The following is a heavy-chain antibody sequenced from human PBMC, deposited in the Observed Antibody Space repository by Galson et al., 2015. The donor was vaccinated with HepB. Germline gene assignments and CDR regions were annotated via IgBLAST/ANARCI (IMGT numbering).Heavy chain of an antibody. Sequence: SLRLSCAASGFPFSSYAMSWVRQAPGKGLECVSSFSGSGDNIHYADSVMGRFTISRDNSKNTLYLQLSSLRAEDTAIYFCARLMWFGELGMDVWGQGATVTVSS. CDR3: ARLMWFGELGMDV. J-gene: IGHJ6*02. D-gene: IGHD3-10*01. V-gene: IGHV3-23*01. CDR2: FSGSGDNI. CDR1: GFPFSSYA.